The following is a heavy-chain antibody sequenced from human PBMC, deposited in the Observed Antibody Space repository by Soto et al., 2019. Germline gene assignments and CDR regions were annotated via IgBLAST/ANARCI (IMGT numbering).Heavy chain of an antibody. CDR3: AHRPIVGAAI. CDR1: GGSISNSNW. D-gene: IGHD1-26*01. CDR2: IYHSGST. V-gene: IGHV4-4*02. J-gene: IGHJ4*02. Sequence: QVQLQESGPGLVKPSGTLSLTCGVFGGSISNSNWWTWVRQPPGKGLELIVEIYHSGSTNYNSSLMSRVTISLDKVNNQFALKLTAVTAADTAVYYCAHRPIVGAAIWGQGTLVTVSS.